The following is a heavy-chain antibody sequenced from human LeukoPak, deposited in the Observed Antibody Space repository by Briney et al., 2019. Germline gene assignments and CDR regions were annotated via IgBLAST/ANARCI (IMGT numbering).Heavy chain of an antibody. CDR1: GFTFSIYG. D-gene: IGHD3-3*01. CDR3: AKGSGRFLEWFRDAFDS. CDR2: IRYDGSNE. Sequence: PGGSLRLSCAASGFTFSIYGIHWVRQAPGKGLEWVAFIRYDGSNEYYADSVKGRFTISRDNSKNTLYLQMNSLRAEDTAVYYCAKGSGRFLEWFRDAFDSWGQGTMVTVSS. V-gene: IGHV3-30*02. J-gene: IGHJ3*02.